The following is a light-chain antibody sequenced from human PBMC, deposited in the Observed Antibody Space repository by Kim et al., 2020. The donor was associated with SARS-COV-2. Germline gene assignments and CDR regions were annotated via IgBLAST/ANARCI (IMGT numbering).Light chain of an antibody. Sequence: GPPATTSSTGISSAVAGNKSVSWYPLRQRKAPILISYAGTLRATPVPDRFSASTSGNTASLTVSALQTEDEGDYNCISYASRNHWVFGEGPQLTVL. J-gene: IGLJ3*02. CDR3: ISYASRNHWV. V-gene: IGLV2-8*01. CDR1: SSAVAGNKS. CDR2: AGT.